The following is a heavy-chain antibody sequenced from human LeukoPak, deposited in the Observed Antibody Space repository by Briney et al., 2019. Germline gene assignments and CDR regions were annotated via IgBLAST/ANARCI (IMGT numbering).Heavy chain of an antibody. V-gene: IGHV1-69*06. Sequence: ASVKVSCKVSGGSFTNNAISWVRQAPGQGPEWMGRILPIFGTAEYAEKFQGRLTITADKTTTTAYMELTSLKTEDTAIYYCTSRGTAGSRGMDVWGQGTAVTVSS. CDR2: ILPIFGTA. CDR3: TSRGTAGSRGMDV. D-gene: IGHD1-1*01. CDR1: GGSFTNNA. J-gene: IGHJ6*02.